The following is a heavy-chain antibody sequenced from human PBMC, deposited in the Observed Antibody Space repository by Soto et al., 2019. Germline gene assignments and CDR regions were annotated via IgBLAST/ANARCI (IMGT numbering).Heavy chain of an antibody. V-gene: IGHV4-39*01. CDR2: IYYSGST. J-gene: IGHJ3*02. CDR1: GGSISSSSYY. D-gene: IGHD3-3*01. CDR3: ASVNYDFWSGYYIPGTDAFDI. Sequence: QLQLQESGPGLVKPSETLSLTCTVSGGSISSSSYYWGWIRQPPGKGLEWIGSIYYSGSTYYNPSLKSRVTISVDTSKNQFSLKLSSVTAADTAVYYCASVNYDFWSGYYIPGTDAFDIWGQGTMVTVSS.